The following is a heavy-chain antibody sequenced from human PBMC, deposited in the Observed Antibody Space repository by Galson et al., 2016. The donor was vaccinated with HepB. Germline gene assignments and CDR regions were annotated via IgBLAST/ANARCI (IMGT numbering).Heavy chain of an antibody. V-gene: IGHV4-39*01. J-gene: IGHJ4*02. Sequence: SETLSLTCTVSGGSISSPIYYWGWVRQPPGRGLEWIGTIYYSGGTYYNPSLESRVTMSVDTSKNHFSLNLSSVTAADTAVYFCARQAASSSRFDYWGQGTLVPVSP. CDR2: IYYSGGT. D-gene: IGHD6-13*01. CDR1: GGSISSPIYY. CDR3: ARQAASSSRFDY.